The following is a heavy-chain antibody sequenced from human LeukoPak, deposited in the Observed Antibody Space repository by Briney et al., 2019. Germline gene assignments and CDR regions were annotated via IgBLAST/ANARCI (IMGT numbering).Heavy chain of an antibody. V-gene: IGHV1-2*04. CDR3: ARGSIVVVVAATPQSYDSSGYWFDP. CDR2: INPNSGGT. J-gene: IGHJ5*02. D-gene: IGHD2-15*01. CDR1: GYTFTGYY. Sequence: GASVKVSCKASGYTFTGYYMHWVRQAPGQGLEWMGWINPNSGGTNYAQKFQGWVTMTRDTSISTAYMELSRLRSDDTAVYYCARGSIVVVVAATPQSYDSSGYWFDPWGQGTLVTVSS.